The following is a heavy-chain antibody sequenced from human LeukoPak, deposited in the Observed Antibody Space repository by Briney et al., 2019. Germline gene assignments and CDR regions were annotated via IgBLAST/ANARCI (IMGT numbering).Heavy chain of an antibody. Sequence: SETLSLTCTVSGGSISSYYWSWIRQPPGKGLEWIGYIYYSGSTNYNLSLKSRVTISVDTSKNQFSLKLSSVTAADTAVYYCARSGYYDYVWGSYRNDAFDIWGQGTMVTVSS. CDR2: IYYSGST. D-gene: IGHD3-16*02. V-gene: IGHV4-59*01. CDR3: ARSGYYDYVWGSYRNDAFDI. J-gene: IGHJ3*02. CDR1: GGSISSYY.